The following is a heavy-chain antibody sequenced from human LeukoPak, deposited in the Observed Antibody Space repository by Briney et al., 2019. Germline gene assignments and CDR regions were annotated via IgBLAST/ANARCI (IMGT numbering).Heavy chain of an antibody. CDR3: ARDDLLGYCSGGSCPPDAFDI. V-gene: IGHV4-61*02. CDR2: IYTSGST. CDR1: GGSISSSSYY. J-gene: IGHJ3*02. Sequence: PSETLSLTCTVSGGSISSSSYYWGWIRQPAGKGLEWIGRIYTSGSTNYNPSLKSRVTMSVDTSKNQFSLKLSSVTAADTAVYYCARDDLLGYCSGGSCPPDAFDIWGQGTMVTVSS. D-gene: IGHD2-15*01.